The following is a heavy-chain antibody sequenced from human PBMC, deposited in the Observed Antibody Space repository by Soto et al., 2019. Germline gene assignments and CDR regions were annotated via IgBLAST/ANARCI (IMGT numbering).Heavy chain of an antibody. D-gene: IGHD3-3*01. J-gene: IGHJ6*03. V-gene: IGHV5-51*01. Sequence: GESLKISCQCSGYSFTSYWIGWVRQMPGEGLEWMGIIYPGDSDTRYSPSFQGQVTISVDKSISTAYLQWSSLKASDTAMYYCARHFPSYDFWSGYDDRYYYMDVWGKGTTVTVSS. CDR3: ARHFPSYDFWSGYDDRYYYMDV. CDR1: GYSFTSYW. CDR2: IYPGDSDT.